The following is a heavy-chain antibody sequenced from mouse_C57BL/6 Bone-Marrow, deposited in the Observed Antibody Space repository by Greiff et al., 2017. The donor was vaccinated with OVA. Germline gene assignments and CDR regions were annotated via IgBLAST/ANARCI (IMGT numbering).Heavy chain of an antibody. Sequence: QVQLQQPGAELVKPGASVKLSCKASGYTFTSYWMHWVKQRPGQGLEWIGMIHPNSGSTNYNEKFKSKATLTADKSSSTAYMELSSLTSEDSAVYYCARPDYYGSRDFDYWGQGTTLTVSS. CDR3: ARPDYYGSRDFDY. CDR2: IHPNSGST. V-gene: IGHV1-64*01. D-gene: IGHD1-1*01. J-gene: IGHJ2*01. CDR1: GYTFTSYW.